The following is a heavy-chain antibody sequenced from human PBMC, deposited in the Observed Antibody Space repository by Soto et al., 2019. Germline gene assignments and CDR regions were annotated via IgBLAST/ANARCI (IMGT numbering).Heavy chain of an antibody. J-gene: IGHJ6*02. Sequence: ASVKVSCKASGYTFTSYGISWVRQAPGQGLEWMGWISAYNGNANYAQKIQGRVTMTTDTSTSTAYMELRSLRSDDTAVYYCARVPLIAVAGTIHYYYGMDVWGQGTTVTVSS. V-gene: IGHV1-18*01. D-gene: IGHD6-19*01. CDR2: ISAYNGNA. CDR1: GYTFTSYG. CDR3: ARVPLIAVAGTIHYYYGMDV.